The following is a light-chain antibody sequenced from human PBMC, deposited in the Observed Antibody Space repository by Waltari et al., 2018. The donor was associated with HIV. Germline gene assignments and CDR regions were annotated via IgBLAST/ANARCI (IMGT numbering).Light chain of an antibody. Sequence: QSALTQPPSVSGSPGQSVTISCAGTNSAIGGYDRVSWYQQPPGTAPNLLIYEVTNRPSGVPGRFSASKSGTTASLTISGLQAGDEGDYYCSSYSATNTVVFGGGTKLTVL. CDR1: NSAIGGYDR. V-gene: IGLV2-18*02. J-gene: IGLJ2*01. CDR3: SSYSATNTVV. CDR2: EVT.